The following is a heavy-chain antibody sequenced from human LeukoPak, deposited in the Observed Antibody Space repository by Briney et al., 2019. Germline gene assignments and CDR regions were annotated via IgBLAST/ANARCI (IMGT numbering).Heavy chain of an antibody. Sequence: SVKVSCKASGGTFSSYAISWVRQAPGQGLEWMGGIIPIFGTANYAQKFQGRVTITADKSTSAAYMELSSLRSEDTAVYYCASGPLDYYYMDVWGKGTTVTVSS. D-gene: IGHD3-16*02. CDR1: GGTFSSYA. V-gene: IGHV1-69*06. J-gene: IGHJ6*03. CDR3: ASGPLDYYYMDV. CDR2: IIPIFGTA.